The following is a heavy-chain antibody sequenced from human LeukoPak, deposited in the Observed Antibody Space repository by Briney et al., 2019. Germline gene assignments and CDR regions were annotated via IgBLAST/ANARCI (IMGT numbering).Heavy chain of an antibody. CDR2: INPNSGGT. J-gene: IGHJ3*02. CDR1: GYTFTGYY. V-gene: IGHV1-2*02. CDR3: ARDRGYCSGGSCFDAFDI. D-gene: IGHD2-15*01. Sequence: ASVKVSCKASGYTFTGYYMHWVRQAPGQGLEWMGWINPNSGGTNYAQKFQGRVTMTRDTSISTAYMELSRLRSDDTAVYYRARDRGYCSGGSCFDAFDIWGQGTMVTASS.